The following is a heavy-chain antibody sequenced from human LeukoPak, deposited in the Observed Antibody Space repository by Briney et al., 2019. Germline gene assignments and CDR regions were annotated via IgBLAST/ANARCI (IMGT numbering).Heavy chain of an antibody. Sequence: EASVKVSCKASGYSFTSYYIHWVRQAPGQGPEWMGIINPSDGSTTYAQKFQGRVTMTRDTSTSTVYMELSSLRSDDTAVFYCARIWDRYGFMDYWGQGTLVTVSS. CDR3: ARIWDRYGFMDY. D-gene: IGHD5-18*01. V-gene: IGHV1-46*01. CDR1: GYSFTSYY. CDR2: INPSDGST. J-gene: IGHJ4*02.